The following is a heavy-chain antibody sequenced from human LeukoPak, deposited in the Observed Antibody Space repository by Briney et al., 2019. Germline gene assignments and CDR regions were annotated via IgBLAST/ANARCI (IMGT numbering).Heavy chain of an antibody. D-gene: IGHD2-21*01. Sequence: GESLKISCKGSGYSFTSYWIGWVRQMPGKGLEWMGIIYPGDSDTRYSPSFQGQVTISADKSISTAYLQWSSLKASDTAMYYCARQNQDGLAVVHFDYWGQGTLVTVSS. CDR2: IYPGDSDT. CDR3: ARQNQDGLAVVHFDY. CDR1: GYSFTSYW. V-gene: IGHV5-51*01. J-gene: IGHJ4*02.